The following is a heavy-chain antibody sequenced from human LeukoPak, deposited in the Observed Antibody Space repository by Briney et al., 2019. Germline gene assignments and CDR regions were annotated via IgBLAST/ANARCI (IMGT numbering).Heavy chain of an antibody. CDR2: INSDGSRT. V-gene: IGHV3-74*01. CDR1: GFTFSTYW. CDR3: AKDIRHSSSWYGMDV. D-gene: IGHD6-13*01. Sequence: GGSLRLSCAASGFTFSTYWMHWVRQAPGKGLVWVSRINSDGSRTNYADSVKGRFTISRDNAKNSLYLQMNSLRAEDTALYYCAKDIRHSSSWYGMDVWGQGTTVTVSS. J-gene: IGHJ6*02.